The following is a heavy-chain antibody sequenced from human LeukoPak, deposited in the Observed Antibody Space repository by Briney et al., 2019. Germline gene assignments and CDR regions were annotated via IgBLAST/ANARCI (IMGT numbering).Heavy chain of an antibody. CDR1: GFTFSGYG. V-gene: IGHV3-23*01. CDR2: ISSSGGSR. Sequence: GGSLRLSCAASGFTFSGYGMSWVRQAPGKGLEWVSTISSSGGSRYYADSVKGRFTISRDNSKNTLYLQMNSLRAEDTAVYYCAKTYIWFYFDFWGQGTLVTVSS. CDR3: AKTYIWFYFDF. D-gene: IGHD1-1*01. J-gene: IGHJ4*02.